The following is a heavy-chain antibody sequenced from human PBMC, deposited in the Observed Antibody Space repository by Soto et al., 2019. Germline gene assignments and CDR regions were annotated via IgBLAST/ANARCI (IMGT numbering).Heavy chain of an antibody. CDR1: GGSFSGYY. J-gene: IGHJ5*02. Sequence: QVQLQQWGAGLLKPSETLSLTCAVYGGSFSGYYWSWIRQPPGKGLEWIGEINHSGSTNYNPSLKRRVTISVDTSTIQFSLKLSSVTAADTAVYYCARGRRYDILTGYYPRLGNWFDPWGQGTLVTVSS. CDR3: ARGRRYDILTGYYPRLGNWFDP. V-gene: IGHV4-34*01. D-gene: IGHD3-9*01. CDR2: INHSGST.